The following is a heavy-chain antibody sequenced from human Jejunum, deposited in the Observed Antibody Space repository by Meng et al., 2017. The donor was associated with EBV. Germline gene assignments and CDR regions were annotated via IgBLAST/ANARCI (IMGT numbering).Heavy chain of an antibody. V-gene: IGHV4-34*02. CDR1: RVSFSGYN. CDR3: ARVAFSYTTRSLDS. Sequence: QVHRRLWGGGVFDQSETLSLTCAVYRVSFSGYNWRWSRQYPGKGLEWSGESNHSGSTNYNPYLRSRVTISVETSKNQFSLRLNAVTAADTAVYYGARVAFSYTTRSLDSWGQGTLVTVSS. D-gene: IGHD3-16*02. J-gene: IGHJ4*02. CDR2: SNHSGST.